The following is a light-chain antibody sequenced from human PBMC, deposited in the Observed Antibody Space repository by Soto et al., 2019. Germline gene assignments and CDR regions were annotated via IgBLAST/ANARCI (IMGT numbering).Light chain of an antibody. CDR3: QQSYSTLT. CDR2: AAS. CDR1: QSISSY. V-gene: IGKV1-39*01. J-gene: IGKJ4*01. Sequence: DIQMTQSPSSLSASVGDRVTITCRASQSISSYLNWYQQNPGKAPKLLIYAASSLQSGVPSRFIGSGSGTDFTLTISSLQPEDFATYYCQQSYSTLTFGGGTKVEIK.